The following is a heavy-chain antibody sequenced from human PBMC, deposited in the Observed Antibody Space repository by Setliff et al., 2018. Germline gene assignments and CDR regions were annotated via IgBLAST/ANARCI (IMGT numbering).Heavy chain of an antibody. CDR2: ISGYNGNT. CDR3: ARINFYVSSGYYYAPDF. CDR1: GYTLSNSI. Sequence: AASVKVSCKASGYTLSNSILSWVRQAPGQGLEWMGWISGYNGNTNYAQKLQGRVTMTTDTSKSTAYMELRSLRSDDTAVYYCARINFYVSSGYYYAPDFWGQGTLVTVSS. J-gene: IGHJ4*02. V-gene: IGHV1-18*01. D-gene: IGHD3-22*01.